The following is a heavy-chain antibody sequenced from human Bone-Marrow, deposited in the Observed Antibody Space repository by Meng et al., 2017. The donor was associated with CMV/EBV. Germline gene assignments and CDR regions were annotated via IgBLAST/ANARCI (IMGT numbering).Heavy chain of an antibody. CDR3: ASSAYDFWHGGYNGIVDYNGMDV. CDR2: INPNGGTT. D-gene: IGHD3-3*01. J-gene: IGHJ6*02. V-gene: IGHV1-46*01. CDR1: KYTFTTYY. Sequence: ASVKVSCKASKYTFTTYYIHWVRQAPGQGLEWMGVINPNGGTTSFPEKFLGRVTMTSDTSTGTVYMEMSSLRSEDTAVYYCASSAYDFWHGGYNGIVDYNGMDVWGRGNTVTVAS.